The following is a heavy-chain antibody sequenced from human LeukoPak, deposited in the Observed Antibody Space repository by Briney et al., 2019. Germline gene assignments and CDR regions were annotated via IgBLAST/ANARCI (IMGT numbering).Heavy chain of an antibody. Sequence: SETLSLTCTVSGGSISSSYGSWIRQPPGKGLEWIGYIYYSGSTTYNPSLKSRVTLSVDTSKNQFSLKLSSVTAADTAVYHCARVGRRGYYFDYWGQGTLVTVSS. V-gene: IGHV4-59*01. CDR3: ARVGRRGYYFDY. J-gene: IGHJ4*02. CDR2: IYYSGST. CDR1: GGSISSSY. D-gene: IGHD3-10*01.